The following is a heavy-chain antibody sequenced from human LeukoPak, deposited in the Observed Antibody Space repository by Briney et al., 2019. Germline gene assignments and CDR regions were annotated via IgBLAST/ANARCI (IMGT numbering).Heavy chain of an antibody. V-gene: IGHV3-30*18. Sequence: GGFLRLSCAASGFTFSSYGMHWVHQAPGKGLEWVAVISYDGSNKYYADSVKCRFTISRDNSKNTLYLQMNSLRAEDTAVYYCAKEGFMTTPDYWGQGTLVTVSS. CDR2: ISYDGSNK. D-gene: IGHD4-17*01. CDR3: AKEGFMTTPDY. J-gene: IGHJ4*02. CDR1: GFTFSSYG.